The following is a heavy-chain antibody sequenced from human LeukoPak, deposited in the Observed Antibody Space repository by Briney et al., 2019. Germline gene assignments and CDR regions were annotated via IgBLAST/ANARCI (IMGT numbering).Heavy chain of an antibody. CDR1: GFTFSSYA. CDR2: ISYDGSNK. Sequence: GGSLRLSCAASGFTFSSYAMHWVRQDPGKGLEWVAVISYDGSNKYYADSVKGRFTISRDNSKNTLYLQMNSLRAEDTAVYYCPLQGSTSPFDYRGQGTLVTVSS. V-gene: IGHV3-30*04. D-gene: IGHD2-2*01. J-gene: IGHJ4*02. CDR3: PLQGSTSPFDY.